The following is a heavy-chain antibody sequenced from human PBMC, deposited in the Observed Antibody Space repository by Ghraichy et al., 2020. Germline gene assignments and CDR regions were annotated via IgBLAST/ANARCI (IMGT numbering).Heavy chain of an antibody. Sequence: GGSLRLSCAASGFTFSSYWMSWARQAPGKGLEWVANIKQDGSEKYYVDSVKGRFTISRDNAKNSLYLQMNSLRAEDTAVYYCARDPIHGDYGGFDYWGQGTLVTVSS. J-gene: IGHJ4*02. D-gene: IGHD4-23*01. CDR3: ARDPIHGDYGGFDY. CDR1: GFTFSSYW. V-gene: IGHV3-7*01. CDR2: IKQDGSEK.